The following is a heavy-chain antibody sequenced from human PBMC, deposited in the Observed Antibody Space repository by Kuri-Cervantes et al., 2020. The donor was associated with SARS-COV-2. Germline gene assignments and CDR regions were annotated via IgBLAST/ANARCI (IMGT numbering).Heavy chain of an antibody. D-gene: IGHD4-17*01. V-gene: IGHV3-23*01. J-gene: IGHJ4*02. CDR2: ISGSGGST. CDR3: AKLGSRRHYED. CDR1: GFTFSSYA. Sequence: GGSLRLSCAASGFTFSSYAMSWVRQAPGKGLEWVSAISGSGGSTYYADSVKGRFTISRDNSKNTLYLQMSSLRAEDTAVYYCAKLGSRRHYEDWGQGTLVTVSS.